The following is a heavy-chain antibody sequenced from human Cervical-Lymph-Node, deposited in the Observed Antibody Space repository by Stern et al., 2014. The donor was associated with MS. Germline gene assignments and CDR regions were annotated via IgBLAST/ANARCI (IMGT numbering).Heavy chain of an antibody. CDR3: ARRDYYDTNTYYDDAFDI. D-gene: IGHD3-22*01. CDR2: ISYSGDT. Sequence: VQLVESGPGLVKASETLCLTCTVSGGSISTYYWTWIRQAPGKGLEWMGEISYSGDTNYNPSLERRVFLSFGKNKKQFSLQQISVTAADAAVYYCARRDYYDTNTYYDDAFDIWGQGTMVTVSS. V-gene: IGHV4-59*01. CDR1: GGSISTYY. J-gene: IGHJ3*02.